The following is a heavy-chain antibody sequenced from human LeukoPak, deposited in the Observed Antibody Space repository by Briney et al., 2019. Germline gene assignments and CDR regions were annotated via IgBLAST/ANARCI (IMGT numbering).Heavy chain of an antibody. CDR3: ATDGAGFDT. CDR1: GFTFNDYY. Sequence: GGSLRLSCAASGFTFNDYYMSWIRQAPGKGLEWLSYINIGGTNTHYADSVKGRFTISGDNAKKSLYLEMNNLRAEDTAVYYCATDGAGFDTWGQGVLVTVSS. V-gene: IGHV3-11*01. J-gene: IGHJ5*02. CDR2: INIGGTNT.